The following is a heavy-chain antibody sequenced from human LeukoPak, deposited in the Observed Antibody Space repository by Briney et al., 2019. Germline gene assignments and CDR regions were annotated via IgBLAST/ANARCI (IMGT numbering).Heavy chain of an antibody. CDR3: ARGDGYINY. CDR1: GLTFSTNS. Sequence: PGGSLRLSCAAAGLTFSTNSMNWVRQAPGKGLEWVSYISFSSSTIYYADSVKGRFTISRDNSKNTLYLQMNSMRAEDTAVYYCARGDGYINYWGQGTLVTVSS. J-gene: IGHJ4*02. CDR2: ISFSSSTI. V-gene: IGHV3-48*01. D-gene: IGHD5-24*01.